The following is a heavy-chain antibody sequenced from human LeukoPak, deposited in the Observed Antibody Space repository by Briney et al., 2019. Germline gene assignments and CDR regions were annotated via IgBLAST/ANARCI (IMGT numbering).Heavy chain of an antibody. D-gene: IGHD4-23*01. CDR2: TRGSGGST. CDR3: AKTLDCGGNEGFDY. CDR1: GFTFSSYA. J-gene: IGHJ4*02. V-gene: IGHV3-23*01. Sequence: GGSLRLSCVASGFTFSSYAMSWVRQAPGQGLEWVSGTRGSGGSTYYADSVKGRFTISKDNSKNTLYLQMNSLRAEDTAVYYCAKTLDCGGNEGFDYWGQGTLVTVSS.